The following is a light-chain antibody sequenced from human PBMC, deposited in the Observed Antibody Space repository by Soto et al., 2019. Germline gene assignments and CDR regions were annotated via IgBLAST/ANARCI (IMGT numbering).Light chain of an antibody. J-gene: IGKJ4*01. CDR3: MQSIQLPIT. Sequence: DVVLTQTSRSLSVTPGQPASISCKSSQSLLYSDGRTYVYWYLQKPGQPPQLLIHEVSNRFSGVRDRFSGSGSGTDFTLKISRVEAEDVGVYYCMQSIQLPITFGGGTNVEIK. CDR2: EVS. CDR1: QSLLYSDGRTY. V-gene: IGKV2D-29*01.